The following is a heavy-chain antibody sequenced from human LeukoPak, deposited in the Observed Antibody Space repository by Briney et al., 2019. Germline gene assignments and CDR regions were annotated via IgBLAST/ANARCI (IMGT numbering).Heavy chain of an antibody. CDR1: GGPISSYY. J-gene: IGHJ4*02. Sequence: SETLSLTCTVSGGPISSYYWSWIRQPPGKGLEWIGYIYYSGSTNYNPSLKSRVTISVDTSKNQFSLKLNSVTAADTAVFYCAANSADYNTLGSSYKVWGQGTLVTVSS. CDR2: IYYSGST. D-gene: IGHD3-10*01. CDR3: AANSADYNTLGSSYKV. V-gene: IGHV4-59*08.